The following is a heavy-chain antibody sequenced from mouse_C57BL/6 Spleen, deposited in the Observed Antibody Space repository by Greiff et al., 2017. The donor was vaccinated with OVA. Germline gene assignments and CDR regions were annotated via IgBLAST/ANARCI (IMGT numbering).Heavy chain of an antibody. CDR2: IRNKANGYTT. J-gene: IGHJ4*01. CDR3: ARSIYYYGSSYPYAMDY. D-gene: IGHD1-1*01. CDR1: GFTFTDYY. Sequence: EVQLVESGGGLVQPGGSLSLSCAASGFTFTDYYMSWVRQPPGKALEWLGFIRNKANGYTTEYSASVKGRFTISRDNSQSILYLQMNALRAEDSATYYCARSIYYYGSSYPYAMDYWGQGTSVTVSS. V-gene: IGHV7-3*01.